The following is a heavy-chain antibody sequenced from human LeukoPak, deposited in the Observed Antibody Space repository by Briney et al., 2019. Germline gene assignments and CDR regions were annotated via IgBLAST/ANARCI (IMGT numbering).Heavy chain of an antibody. CDR1: GFTFSSYA. Sequence: GGSLRLSCAASGFTFSSYAMSWVRQAPGKGLEWVSAISGSGGSTYYADSVKGRFTISRDNSKNTLYLQMNSLRAEDTAVYYCAKVKGVTIFGVVLGAFDIWGQGTMVTVSS. J-gene: IGHJ3*02. CDR2: ISGSGGST. D-gene: IGHD3-3*01. CDR3: AKVKGVTIFGVVLGAFDI. V-gene: IGHV3-23*01.